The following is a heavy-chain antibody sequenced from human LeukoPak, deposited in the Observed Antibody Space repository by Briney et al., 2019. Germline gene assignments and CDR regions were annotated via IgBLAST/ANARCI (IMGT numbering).Heavy chain of an antibody. CDR2: IYPGDSDT. V-gene: IGHV5-51*01. J-gene: IGHJ6*03. CDR3: ARHLYYMDV. CDR1: GYNFTTYR. Sequence: GESLKISCQGSGYNFTTYRIGWVRQMPGKGLEWMGIIYPGDSDTRYSPSFQGQVTISADKSFSTAYLQWSSLKASDTAVYYCARHLYYMDVWGKGTTVTVSS.